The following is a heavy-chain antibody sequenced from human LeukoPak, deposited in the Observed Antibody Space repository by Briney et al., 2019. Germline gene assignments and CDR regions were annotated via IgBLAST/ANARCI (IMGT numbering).Heavy chain of an antibody. CDR3: ARVYSWFGDTPIDY. V-gene: IGHV4-59*11. CDR2: IDYSGST. D-gene: IGHD3-10*01. CDR1: GGSISSHY. Sequence: PSDTLSLTCLVSGGSISSHYWSWIRQPPGKGLEWIGYIDYSGSTNYNPSLKSRVTISVDTSKNQLSLKLSSVTAADTAVYYCARVYSWFGDTPIDYWGQGTLVTVSS. J-gene: IGHJ4*02.